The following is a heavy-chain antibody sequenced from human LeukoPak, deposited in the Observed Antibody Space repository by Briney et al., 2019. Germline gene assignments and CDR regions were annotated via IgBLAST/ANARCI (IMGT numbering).Heavy chain of an antibody. Sequence: SETLSLTCTVSGGSISSSSYYWGWIRQPPGKGLEWIGSIYYSGSTYYNPSLKSRVTISVDTSKNQFSLKLSSVTAADTAVYYCARRRWELDVYYFDYWGQGTLVTDSS. CDR2: IYYSGST. D-gene: IGHD1-26*01. V-gene: IGHV4-39*01. CDR3: ARRRWELDVYYFDY. CDR1: GGSISSSSYY. J-gene: IGHJ4*02.